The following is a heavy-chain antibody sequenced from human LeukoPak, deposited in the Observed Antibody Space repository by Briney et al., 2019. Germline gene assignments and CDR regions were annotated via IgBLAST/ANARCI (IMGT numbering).Heavy chain of an antibody. CDR1: GFTFSSYA. Sequence: PGRSLRLSCAASGFTFSSYAMHWVRQAPGKGLEWVAVISYDGSNKYYADSVKGRFTISRDNSKNTLYLQMNSLRAEDTAVYYCAGGRFDYWGQGTLVTVSS. D-gene: IGHD3-16*01. J-gene: IGHJ4*02. CDR3: AGGRFDY. CDR2: ISYDGSNK. V-gene: IGHV3-30-3*01.